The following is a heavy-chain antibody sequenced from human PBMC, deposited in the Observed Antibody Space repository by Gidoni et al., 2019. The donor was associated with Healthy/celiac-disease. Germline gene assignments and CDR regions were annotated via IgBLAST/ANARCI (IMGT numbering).Heavy chain of an antibody. Sequence: EVQLVESGGGLVKPGRSLRLSCTASGFTFGDYAMLWFRQAPGKGLEWVGFIRSKAYGGTTEYAASVKGRFTISRDDSKSIAYLQMNSLKTEDTAVYYCTRDRGYYYDSSGYYYEYNWFDPWGQGTLVTVSS. CDR2: IRSKAYGGTT. CDR3: TRDRGYYYDSSGYYYEYNWFDP. J-gene: IGHJ5*02. V-gene: IGHV3-49*05. D-gene: IGHD3-22*01. CDR1: GFTFGDYA.